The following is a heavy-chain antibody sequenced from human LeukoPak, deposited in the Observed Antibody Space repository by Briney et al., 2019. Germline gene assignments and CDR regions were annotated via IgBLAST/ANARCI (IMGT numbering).Heavy chain of an antibody. Sequence: SVKLSCKASGVTFSSYAISWVRQAPGHGLEWRGGMIPIFGAGNYAHTFQGRVTITTDESTSQAYMQLRSLRSADTAVYYCARCPVVVKPPYYYYYMDVWGKGTTVTVSS. D-gene: IGHD3-22*01. J-gene: IGHJ6*03. V-gene: IGHV1-69*05. CDR1: GVTFSSYA. CDR3: ARCPVVVKPPYYYYYMDV. CDR2: MIPIFGAG.